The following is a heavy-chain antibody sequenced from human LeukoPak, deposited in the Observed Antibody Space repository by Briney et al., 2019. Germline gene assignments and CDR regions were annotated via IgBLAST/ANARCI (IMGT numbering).Heavy chain of an antibody. CDR1: AFIFSGHW. D-gene: IGHD3-22*01. Sequence: PGGSLRLSCEGSAFIFSGHWMNWVRQTPGKGLEWVASIKEDGSERQYVDSVKGRFSISRDNTKGSLFLQLNSLRAEDTAVYYCARVPDRSYYYDSSGYSGYYGMDVWGQGTTVTVSS. V-gene: IGHV3-7*03. CDR2: IKEDGSER. J-gene: IGHJ6*02. CDR3: ARVPDRSYYYDSSGYSGYYGMDV.